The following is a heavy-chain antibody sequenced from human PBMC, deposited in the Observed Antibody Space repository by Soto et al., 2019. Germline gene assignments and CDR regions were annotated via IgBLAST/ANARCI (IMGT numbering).Heavy chain of an antibody. CDR1: GYTLTSYG. CDR2: FSPYNGNT. J-gene: IGHJ4*02. Sequence: QVQLVQSRAEVKKPGASVKVSCKASGYTLTSYGISWVRQAPGQGLEWVGWFSPYNGNTNYAQKLQDRVTLTTDTSTSTAYMELRSLRPDDTAVYYCARADFDFWSGYSPFDYWGQGTLVTVSS. CDR3: ARADFDFWSGYSPFDY. D-gene: IGHD3-3*01. V-gene: IGHV1-18*01.